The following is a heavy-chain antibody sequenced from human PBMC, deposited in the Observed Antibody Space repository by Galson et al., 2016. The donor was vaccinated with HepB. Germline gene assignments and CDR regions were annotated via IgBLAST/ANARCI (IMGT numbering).Heavy chain of an antibody. J-gene: IGHJ4*02. CDR3: ARWTYDGNGHNSWFDY. CDR2: ILPIFTSTDYIST. D-gene: IGHD3-16*01. CDR1: GATFNHYA. Sequence: SVKVSCKASGATFNHYAFSWLRQAPGHGLEWMGGILPIFTSTDYISTTYAQRFQGRLTISADESTTTVYMELNSLRSEDTAVYFCARWTYDGNGHNSWFDYWGQGTLVTVSS. V-gene: IGHV1-69*13.